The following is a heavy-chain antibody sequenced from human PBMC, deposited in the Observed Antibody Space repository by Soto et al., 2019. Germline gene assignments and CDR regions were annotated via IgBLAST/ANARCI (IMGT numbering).Heavy chain of an antibody. CDR2: IYWNDDN. D-gene: IGHD3-16*01. CDR1: GFSLRTTGVC. CDR3: AHTWGLPFDY. V-gene: IGHV2-5*01. Sequence: QITLKESGPTLVEPTQTLTLTCTYSGFSLRTTGVCVGWIRQPPGTALEWLGIIYWNDDNRYSPSLKNRFTLTSDISKSQVVLTMTNMDPVDTATYYCAHTWGLPFDYWGQGTLVIVSS. J-gene: IGHJ4*02.